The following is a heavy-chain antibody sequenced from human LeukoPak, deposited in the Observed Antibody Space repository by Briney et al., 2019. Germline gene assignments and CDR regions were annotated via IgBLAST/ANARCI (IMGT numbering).Heavy chain of an antibody. V-gene: IGHV3-21*01. J-gene: IGHJ4*02. D-gene: IGHD3-22*01. CDR3: ARHVVAVGFDY. CDR2: ITSSSSYI. Sequence: GGSLRLSCAASGFTFSTYTMNWVRQAPGKGLEWVSSITSSSSYIYYADSVKGRFTISRDNAKNSLYLQMNSLRVKDTAVYYCARHVVAVGFDYWGQGTLVTVPS. CDR1: GFTFSTYT.